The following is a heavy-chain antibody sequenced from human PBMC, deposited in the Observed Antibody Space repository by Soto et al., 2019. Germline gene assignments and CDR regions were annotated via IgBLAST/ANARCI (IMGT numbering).Heavy chain of an antibody. V-gene: IGHV4-30-2*01. J-gene: IGHJ4*02. D-gene: IGHD6-13*01. CDR3: ARSTAAAASPFDY. Sequence: SETLSLTCAVSGGSISSGGYSWSWIRQPPGKGLEWIGYIYHSGSTYYNPSLKSRVTISVDRSKNQFSLKLSSVTAADTAVYYCARSTAAAASPFDYWGQGTLVTVSS. CDR1: GGSISSGGYS. CDR2: IYHSGST.